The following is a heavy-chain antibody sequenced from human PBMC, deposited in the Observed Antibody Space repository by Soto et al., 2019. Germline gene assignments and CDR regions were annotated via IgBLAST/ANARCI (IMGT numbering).Heavy chain of an antibody. CDR3: VYYCAKSNYCGDDYFQYGLAV. D-gene: IGHD2-21*02. Sequence: ASVKVSCKASGYRFTGYGLHWVRQAPGQGLQWMGWINPKSGATDYAQKFQGRVTMTREMSTNTAYLELSGLRSDDTADDTAVYYCAKSNYCGDDYFQYGLAVWGQGPTVTVS. J-gene: IGHJ6*02. CDR2: INPKSGAT. CDR1: GYRFTGYG. V-gene: IGHV1-2*02.